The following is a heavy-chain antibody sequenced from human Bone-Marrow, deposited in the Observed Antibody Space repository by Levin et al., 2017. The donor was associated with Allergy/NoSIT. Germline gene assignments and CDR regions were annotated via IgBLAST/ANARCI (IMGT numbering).Heavy chain of an antibody. D-gene: IGHD5-12*01. J-gene: IGHJ4*02. CDR2: ITWNSAKI. CDR1: GFPFDDSA. CDR3: AKDIASGYFLAFDY. V-gene: IGHV3-9*01. Sequence: LSLTCAASGFPFDDSAMHWVRPIPGKGLEWVSGITWNSAKIAYGDSFKGRFTISRDNAKNSLDLQMNSLRPEDTALYYCAKDIASGYFLAFDYWGQGALVTVSS.